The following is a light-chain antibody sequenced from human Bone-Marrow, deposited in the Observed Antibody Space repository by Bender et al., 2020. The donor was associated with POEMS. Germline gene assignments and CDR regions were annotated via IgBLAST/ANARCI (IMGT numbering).Light chain of an antibody. CDR3: QAYDSSLSGWV. CDR1: DSNFGGNN. CDR2: SNY. Sequence: QSVLTQPPSASGTPGQSVIISCSGTDSNFGGNNVNWYQHLPGTAPRLVVYSNYQRPSGVPDRFSGSRSGTSASLSITGLQPEDEGEFFCQAYDSSLSGWVFGGGTKLTVL. J-gene: IGLJ3*02. V-gene: IGLV1-44*01.